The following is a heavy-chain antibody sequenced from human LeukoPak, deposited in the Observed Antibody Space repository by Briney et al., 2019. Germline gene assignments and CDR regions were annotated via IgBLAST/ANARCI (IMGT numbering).Heavy chain of an antibody. CDR3: ARGGPYSYGPNYYYMDV. CDR1: GFTVSSNY. CDR2: IYSGGST. V-gene: IGHV3-66*01. J-gene: IGHJ6*03. Sequence: PVGSLRLSCAASGFTVSSNYMSCVRQAPGKGLEWVSVIYSGGSTYYADSVKGRFTISRDNSKNTLYLQMNSLRAEDTAVYYCARGGPYSYGPNYYYMDVWGKGTTVTISS. D-gene: IGHD5-18*01.